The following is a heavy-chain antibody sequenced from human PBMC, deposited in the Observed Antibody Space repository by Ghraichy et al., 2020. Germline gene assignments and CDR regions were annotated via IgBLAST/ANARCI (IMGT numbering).Heavy chain of an antibody. V-gene: IGHV2-26*03. D-gene: IGHD3-22*01. CDR3: ARIRQYFDSSGYSYVRSVGEGAFDI. J-gene: IGHJ3*02. CDR2: ILSNDEK. CDR1: GFSLSNARMG. Sequence: SGPTLVKPTETLTLTCTISGFSLSNARMGVSWIRQPPGKALEWLAHILSNDEKAYSTSLKSRLTISKDTSKSQVVITMTNMDPVDTATYYCARIRQYFDSSGYSYVRSVGEGAFDIWGQGTMVTVSS.